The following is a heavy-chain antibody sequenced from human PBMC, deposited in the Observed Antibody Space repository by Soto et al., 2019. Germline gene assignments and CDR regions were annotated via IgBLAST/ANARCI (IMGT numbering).Heavy chain of an antibody. CDR2: INAGNGNT. Sequence: QVQLVQSGAEVKKPGASVKVSCKASGYTFTSYAMHWVRQAPGQRLEWMGWINAGNGNTNYSQKFQGRVTITRDTSASTAYMELSSLRSEDTAVYYCARNGPGYCSSTSCYRGYYYYYMDVWGKGTTVTVSS. J-gene: IGHJ6*03. V-gene: IGHV1-3*01. D-gene: IGHD2-2*01. CDR1: GYTFTSYA. CDR3: ARNGPGYCSSTSCYRGYYYYYMDV.